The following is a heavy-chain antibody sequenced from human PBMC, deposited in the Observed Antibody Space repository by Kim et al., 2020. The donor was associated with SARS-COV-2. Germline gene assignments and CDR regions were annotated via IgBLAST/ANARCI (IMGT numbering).Heavy chain of an antibody. V-gene: IGHV4-59*01. CDR3: ARDLGGVDFWSGYGPSWFDP. D-gene: IGHD3-3*01. Sequence: SETLSLTCTVSGGSISSYYWSWIRQPPGKGLEWIGYIYYSGSTNYNPSLKSRVSISVDTSKNQFSLKLSSVTAADTAVYYCARDLGGVDFWSGYGPSWFDPWGQGTLVTVSS. CDR2: IYYSGST. CDR1: GGSISSYY. J-gene: IGHJ5*02.